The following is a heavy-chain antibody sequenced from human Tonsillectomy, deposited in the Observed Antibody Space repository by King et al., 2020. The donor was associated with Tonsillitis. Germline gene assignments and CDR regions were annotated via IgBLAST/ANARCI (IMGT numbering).Heavy chain of an antibody. J-gene: IGHJ4*02. Sequence: VQLVESGGGVVQPGRSLRLSCAASGFTFSSYGMHWVRQAPGKGLEWVAIISYDGSNKYYADSVKGRFTISIDNSKNTLYLQMNSLRAEDTAVYYCAKDQFGGYNCNLPFDYWGQGTLVTVSS. CDR1: GFTFSSYG. CDR3: AKDQFGGYNCNLPFDY. CDR2: ISYDGSNK. D-gene: IGHD5-24*01. V-gene: IGHV3-30*18.